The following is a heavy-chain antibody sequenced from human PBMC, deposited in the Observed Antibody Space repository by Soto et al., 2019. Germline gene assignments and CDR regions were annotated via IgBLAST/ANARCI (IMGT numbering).Heavy chain of an antibody. CDR1: GFTFSSYA. CDR3: AREPNGMDV. CDR2: ISYDGSNK. Sequence: QVQLVESGGGVVQPGRSLRLSCEASGFTFSSYAMHWVRQAPGKGLEWVAVISYDGSNKYYADSVKGRFTISRDNSKNTLYLQMNSLRAEDTAVYYCAREPNGMDVWGQGTTVTVSS. V-gene: IGHV3-30-3*01. J-gene: IGHJ6*02.